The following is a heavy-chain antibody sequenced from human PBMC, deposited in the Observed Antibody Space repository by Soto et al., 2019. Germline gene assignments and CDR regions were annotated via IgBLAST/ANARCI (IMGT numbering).Heavy chain of an antibody. J-gene: IGHJ3*02. CDR1: GYTFTNYG. D-gene: IGHD2-15*01. Sequence: ASVKISCMASGYTFTNYGISWVRQAPGQGREWMGWISAYNGNTNYAQKLQGRVTMTTDTSTSTAYMELRSLRSEDTAVYYCARYSYCSGGSCYSADAFDIWGQGTMVTVSS. CDR2: ISAYNGNT. CDR3: ARYSYCSGGSCYSADAFDI. V-gene: IGHV1-18*01.